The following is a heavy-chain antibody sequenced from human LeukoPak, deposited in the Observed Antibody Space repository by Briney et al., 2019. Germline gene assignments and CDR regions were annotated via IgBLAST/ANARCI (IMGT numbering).Heavy chain of an antibody. CDR3: ARVGGRAAPGGCLDY. Sequence: GASVMVSCKASGYTFTSYGISWVRQAPGQGLEWMGWISAYNGNTNYAQKLQGRVTMTTDTSTSTAYMELRSLRSDDTAVYYCARVGGRAAPGGCLDYWGQGTLVTVSS. CDR1: GYTFTSYG. D-gene: IGHD6-6*01. V-gene: IGHV1-18*01. J-gene: IGHJ4*02. CDR2: ISAYNGNT.